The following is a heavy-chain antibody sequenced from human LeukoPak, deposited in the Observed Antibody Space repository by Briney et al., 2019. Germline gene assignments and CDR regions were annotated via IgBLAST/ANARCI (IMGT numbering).Heavy chain of an antibody. CDR1: ACTFTSYD. CDR2: MNPNSGNT. CDR3: ARAEIAVAFNYGMDV. D-gene: IGHD6-19*01. J-gene: IGHJ6*02. Sequence: ASVKVSCKASACTFTSYDIKWVRQATGQGLEWMGWMNPNSGNTGYAQKFQGRVTMTRNTSISTAYMELSSLRSEDTAVYYCARAEIAVAFNYGMDVWGQGTTVTVSS. V-gene: IGHV1-8*01.